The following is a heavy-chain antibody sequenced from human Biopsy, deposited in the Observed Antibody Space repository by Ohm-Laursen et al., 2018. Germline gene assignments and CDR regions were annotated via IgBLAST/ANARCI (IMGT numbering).Heavy chain of an antibody. D-gene: IGHD5-18*01. CDR1: GGSIYNFF. CDR3: ARGSSYGYDFDY. J-gene: IGHJ4*02. CDR2: IYYSGST. V-gene: IGHV4-59*01. Sequence: GTLSLTCTVSGGSIYNFFWSWIRQPPGKGLEWIGYIYYSGSTNFNPSLKSRATISVDTSKNQFSLKLSSVTAADTAVYFCARGSSYGYDFDYWGQGTLVAVSS.